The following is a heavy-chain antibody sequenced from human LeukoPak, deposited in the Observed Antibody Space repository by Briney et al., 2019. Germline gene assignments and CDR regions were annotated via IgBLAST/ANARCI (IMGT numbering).Heavy chain of an antibody. J-gene: IGHJ4*02. Sequence: GGSLRLSCAASGFTFSSYAMSWVRQAPGKALEWVSAISGSGGTTYYADSVKGRFTISRDNSKNTLYLQLNSLRAEDTAVYYCAKDRAYSSSWYRGEDYWGQGTLVTVSS. CDR1: GFTFSSYA. CDR2: ISGSGGTT. CDR3: AKDRAYSSSWYRGEDY. D-gene: IGHD6-13*01. V-gene: IGHV3-23*01.